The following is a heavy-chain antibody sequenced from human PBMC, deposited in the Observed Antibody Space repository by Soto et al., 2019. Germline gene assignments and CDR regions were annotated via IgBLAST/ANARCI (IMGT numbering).Heavy chain of an antibody. Sequence: QSLTCTVSGGSITNDGYYLSWIRQPPGTGLEWIGYIYYSGSTYYNLSLKSRVTILVDTSENHFSLMLTSVTAADTAVYYCARYSGYDYFYYWGQGTLVTVSS. CDR2: IYYSGST. J-gene: IGHJ4*02. CDR3: ARYSGYDYFYY. CDR1: GGSITNDGYY. V-gene: IGHV4-31*03. D-gene: IGHD5-12*01.